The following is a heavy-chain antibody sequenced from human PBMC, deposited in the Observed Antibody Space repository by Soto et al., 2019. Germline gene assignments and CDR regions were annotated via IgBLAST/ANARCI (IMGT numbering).Heavy chain of an antibody. D-gene: IGHD2-2*01. CDR2: IIPIFGTA. V-gene: IGHV1-69*01. Sequence: QVQLVQSGAEVKKPGSSVKVSCKASGGTFSSYAISWVRQAPGQGLEWMGGIIPIFGTANYAQKFQGRVTITADESTSTAYMELSSLRSEDTAVYYCARDCSECQRYCSSSSCYLGPDYWGQGTLVTVSS. CDR3: ARDCSECQRYCSSSSCYLGPDY. CDR1: GGTFSSYA. J-gene: IGHJ4*02.